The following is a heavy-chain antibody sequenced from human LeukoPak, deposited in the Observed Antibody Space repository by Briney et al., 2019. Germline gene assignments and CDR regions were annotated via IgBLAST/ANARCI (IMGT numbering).Heavy chain of an antibody. J-gene: IGHJ5*02. D-gene: IGHD6-13*01. Sequence: GGSLRLSCAASGFTVSSNYMSWVRQAPGKGLEWVSVIYSGGSTYYADSVKGRFTISRDNSKNTLYLQMNSLRAEDTAVYYGARPRIAAAGRIPGWFDPWGQGTLVTVSS. V-gene: IGHV3-53*01. CDR3: ARPRIAAAGRIPGWFDP. CDR1: GFTVSSNY. CDR2: IYSGGST.